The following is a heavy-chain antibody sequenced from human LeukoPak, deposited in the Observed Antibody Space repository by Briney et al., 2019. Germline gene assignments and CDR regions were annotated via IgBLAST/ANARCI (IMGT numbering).Heavy chain of an antibody. J-gene: IGHJ6*02. CDR3: ARDRRSGVRDFYYGLDV. CDR1: GFTFRTYS. V-gene: IGHV3-48*02. Sequence: GGSLRLSCAASGFTFRTYSMNWVRQAPGQVLEWVSYLSSSSKSIYYADSVKGRFTVSRDNARNSLFLQINSLRDEDTAVYYCARDRRSGVRDFYYGLDVWGQGTTVTVSS. CDR2: LSSSSKSI. D-gene: IGHD2-15*01.